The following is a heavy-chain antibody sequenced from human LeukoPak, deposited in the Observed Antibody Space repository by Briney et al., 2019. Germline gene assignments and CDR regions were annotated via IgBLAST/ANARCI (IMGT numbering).Heavy chain of an antibody. V-gene: IGHV5-10-1*01. CDR1: GYSFTSYW. Sequence: GESLKISCKRSGYSFTSYWISWVRQTPGKGLEWMGTIDPSDSYTSYSPSFQGHVTISADKSISTAYLQWSSLKASDTAMYYCARIHDSRFDYWGQGTLVTVSS. J-gene: IGHJ4*02. D-gene: IGHD3-22*01. CDR2: IDPSDSYT. CDR3: ARIHDSRFDY.